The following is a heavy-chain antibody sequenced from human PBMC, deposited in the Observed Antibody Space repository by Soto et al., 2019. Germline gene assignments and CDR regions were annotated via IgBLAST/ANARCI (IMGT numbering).Heavy chain of an antibody. J-gene: IGHJ4*02. CDR2: IYHSGST. D-gene: IGHD3-10*01. V-gene: IGHV4-4*02. CDR3: ARVHSYYGSGRYY. Sequence: SETLSLTCAVSSGSISSSNWWSWVRQPPGKGLEWIGEIYHSGSTNYNPSLKSRGTISVDKSKNQFSLKLSSVTAADTAVYYFARVHSYYGSGRYYWGRGTLVTVSS. CDR1: SGSISSSNW.